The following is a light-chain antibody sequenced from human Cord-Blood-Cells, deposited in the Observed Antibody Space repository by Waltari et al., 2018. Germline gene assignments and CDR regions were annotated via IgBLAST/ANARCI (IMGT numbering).Light chain of an antibody. CDR3: QSYDSSTVV. V-gene: IGLV6-57*01. Sequence: NFMLTQPHSASESPGKTVTISCTRSSGSIASNYLQWYQQRPGSSPTTVIYEDNQRPSGVPDRFSGSIDSSSNSASLTISGLKTEDEADYYCQSYDSSTVVFGGGTKLTVL. J-gene: IGLJ2*01. CDR1: SGSIASNY. CDR2: EDN.